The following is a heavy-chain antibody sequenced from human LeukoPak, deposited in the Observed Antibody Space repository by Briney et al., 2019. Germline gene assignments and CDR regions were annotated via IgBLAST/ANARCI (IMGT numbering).Heavy chain of an antibody. J-gene: IGHJ4*02. CDR2: ISYDGSNK. CDR1: GFTFGDYG. V-gene: IGHV3-30*04. CDR3: AREPPTSYYDSSGYYEYYFDY. Sequence: GGSLRLSCTASGFTFGDYGMSWVRQAPGKGLEWVAVISYDGSNKYYADSVKGRFTISRDNSKNTLYLQMNSLRAEDTAVYYCAREPPTSYYDSSGYYEYYFDYWGQGTLVTVSS. D-gene: IGHD3-22*01.